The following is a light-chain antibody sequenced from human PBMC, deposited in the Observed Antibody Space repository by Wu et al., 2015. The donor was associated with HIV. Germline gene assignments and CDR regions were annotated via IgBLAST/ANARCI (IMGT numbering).Light chain of an antibody. Sequence: EIVLTQSPGTLSLSPGERATLSCRASQSVSSSYLAWYQQKPGQAPRLLIYGASSRATGIPDRFSGSGSGTEFTLTISNMQSEDIAVYYCQQYNNWPPWTFGQGTKVEIK. CDR3: QQYNNWPPWT. V-gene: IGKV3-20*01. J-gene: IGKJ1*01. CDR2: GAS. CDR1: QSVSSSY.